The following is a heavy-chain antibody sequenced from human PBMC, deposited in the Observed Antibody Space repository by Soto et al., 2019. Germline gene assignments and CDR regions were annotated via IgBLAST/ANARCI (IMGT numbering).Heavy chain of an antibody. CDR1: GFTVSTKY. CDR3: AKDALYSGSSPDYFDY. V-gene: IGHV3-53*01. J-gene: IGHJ4*02. CDR2: IYSGGST. Sequence: GGSLRLSCAASGFTVSTKYMSWVRQAPGKGLEWVSVIYSGGSTFYADSVKGRFTISRDNSKNTLYLQMNSLRAEDTAVYYCAKDALYSGSSPDYFDYWGQGTLVTVSS. D-gene: IGHD6-6*01.